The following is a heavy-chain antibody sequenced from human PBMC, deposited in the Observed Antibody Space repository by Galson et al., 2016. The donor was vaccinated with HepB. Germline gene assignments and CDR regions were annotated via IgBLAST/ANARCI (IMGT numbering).Heavy chain of an antibody. CDR3: ARGHIVATVDYYYYGLDV. J-gene: IGHJ6*02. CDR1: GYTFTTYA. V-gene: IGHV1-3*01. Sequence: SVKVSCKASGYTFTTYAMYWVRQAPGQRLEGMGWINAANGDTKYSQKLQGRGTITWDTSANTAYMELSSLRSEDTAVYYCARGHIVATVDYYYYGLDVWGQGTXXTVSS. CDR2: INAANGDT. D-gene: IGHD5-12*01.